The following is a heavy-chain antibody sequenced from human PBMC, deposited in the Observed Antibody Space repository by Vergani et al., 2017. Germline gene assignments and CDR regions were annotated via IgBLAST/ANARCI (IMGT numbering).Heavy chain of an antibody. CDR3: ARDKIESYYYYYGMDV. CDR1: GGSFSGYY. D-gene: IGHD3-22*01. Sequence: QVQLQQWGAGLLKPSETLSLTCAVYGGSFSGYYWSWIRQPPGKGLEWIGEINHSGSTNYNPSLKSRVTISVDTSKNQFSLKLSSVTAADTAVYYCARDKIESYYYYYGMDVWGQGTTVTVSS. CDR2: INHSGST. V-gene: IGHV4-34*01. J-gene: IGHJ6*02.